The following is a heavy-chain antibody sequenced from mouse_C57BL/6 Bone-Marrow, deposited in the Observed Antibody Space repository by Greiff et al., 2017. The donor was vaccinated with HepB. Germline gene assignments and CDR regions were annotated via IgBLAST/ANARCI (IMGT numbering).Heavy chain of an antibody. Sequence: DVMLVESGGGLVQPKGSLKLSCAASGFTFNTYAMHWVRQAPGKGLEWVARIRSKSSNYATYYADSVKDRFTISRDDSQSMLYLQMNNLKTEETAMYYCTYYSNYWFAYWGQGTLVTVSA. D-gene: IGHD2-5*01. CDR3: TYYSNYWFAY. V-gene: IGHV10-3*01. CDR1: GFTFNTYA. CDR2: IRSKSSNYAT. J-gene: IGHJ3*01.